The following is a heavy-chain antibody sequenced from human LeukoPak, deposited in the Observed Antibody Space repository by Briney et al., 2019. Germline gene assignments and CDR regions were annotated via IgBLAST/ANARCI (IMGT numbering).Heavy chain of an antibody. CDR3: AISGMYGYVY. CDR1: GYTFTSYD. Sequence: ASVRVSCKASGYTFTSYDISWVRQATGQGLECMGWMNPNSGNTGYAQKFQGRVTMTRNTSIGTAYMELTRLTSEDTAVYYCAISGMYGYVYWGQGSLVTVSS. D-gene: IGHD5-18*01. J-gene: IGHJ4*02. V-gene: IGHV1-8*01. CDR2: MNPNSGNT.